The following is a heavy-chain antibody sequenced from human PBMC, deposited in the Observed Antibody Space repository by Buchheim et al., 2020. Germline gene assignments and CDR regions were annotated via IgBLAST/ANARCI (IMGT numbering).Heavy chain of an antibody. CDR1: GFTFSSYG. V-gene: IGHV3-30*18. J-gene: IGHJ4*02. CDR3: AKEGQWERNEYYFDY. D-gene: IGHD1-26*01. CDR2: ISYDGSNK. Sequence: QVQLVESGGGVVQPGRSLRLSCAASGFTFSSYGMHWVRQAPGKGLEWVAVISYDGSNKYYADSVKGRFTISRDNSKNTLYLQMNSLRAEDTAVYYCAKEGQWERNEYYFDYWGQGTL.